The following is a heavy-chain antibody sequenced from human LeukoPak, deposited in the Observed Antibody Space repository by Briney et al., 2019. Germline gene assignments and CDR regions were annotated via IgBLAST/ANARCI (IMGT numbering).Heavy chain of an antibody. CDR3: ARMILLLGDVLTVPPRGFDY. CDR1: GYTFTTYG. J-gene: IGHJ4*02. CDR2: ISIYVGNT. D-gene: IGHD3-9*01. Sequence: SVKVSCKASGYTFTTYGISWVRQAPGQGLEWLGRISIYVGNTNYAQKLQGRVTMTTDTSTSTAYMELRSLRSDDTAVYYCARMILLLGDVLTVPPRGFDYWGQGTLVTVSS. V-gene: IGHV1-18*01.